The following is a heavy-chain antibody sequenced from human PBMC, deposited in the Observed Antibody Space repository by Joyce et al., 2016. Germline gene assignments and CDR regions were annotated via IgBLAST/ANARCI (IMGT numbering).Heavy chain of an antibody. Sequence: QVQLKESGPGLVKPSETLSLICSVSGASISSYYWSWIRQPPGKGLECIGYIRYSGCTNYKSTLKSRVTISVDTSKNQFSLKLTSVTAADTAVYYCARMKATGLYGLDVWGLGTMVTVSS. CDR2: IRYSGCT. D-gene: IGHD3-10*01. J-gene: IGHJ3*01. CDR3: ARMKATGLYGLDV. CDR1: GASISSYY. V-gene: IGHV4-59*01.